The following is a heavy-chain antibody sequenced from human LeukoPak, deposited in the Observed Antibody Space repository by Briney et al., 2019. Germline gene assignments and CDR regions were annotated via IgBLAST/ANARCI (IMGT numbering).Heavy chain of an antibody. Sequence: PSEPLSLTCTVSGDSITNSNFYWRWIRQSPGKGLEWIGSIFHSGSTNYNPSLKSRVTISVDTSKNQFYLRVRSVTAAETALYYCAGRGIVTGYFDFWGRGTLVTVSS. CDR1: GDSITNSNFY. D-gene: IGHD3-9*01. CDR3: AGRGIVTGYFDF. J-gene: IGHJ4*02. CDR2: IFHSGST. V-gene: IGHV4-39*01.